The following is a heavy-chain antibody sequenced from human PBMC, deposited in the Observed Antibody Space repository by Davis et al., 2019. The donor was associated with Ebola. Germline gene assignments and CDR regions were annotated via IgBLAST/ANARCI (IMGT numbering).Heavy chain of an antibody. CDR3: ARDGAPTGGYSGPIGGSFATFDI. D-gene: IGHD5-12*01. CDR2: LNWNGGST. CDR1: GFTFDDSA. J-gene: IGHJ3*02. Sequence: PGGSLRLSCAASGFTFDDSAMTWVRQAPGEGLEWVSGLNWNGGSTGYADALKGRFTISRDKAKNSLYLQMNSLRAEDTAGYYCARDGAPTGGYSGPIGGSFATFDIWGQGTMVTVSS. V-gene: IGHV3-20*04.